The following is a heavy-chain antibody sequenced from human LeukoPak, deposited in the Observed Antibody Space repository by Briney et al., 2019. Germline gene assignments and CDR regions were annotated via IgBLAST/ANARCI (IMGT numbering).Heavy chain of an antibody. CDR3: ATEYLQTSLYTRGFDY. CDR1: GFSLKDAW. J-gene: IGHJ4*02. Sequence: GGSLRLSCAASGFSLKDAWMTWVRQAPGKGLEWVGRIKSKSDGGTSDYAAPVKGRFIISRDDSKNTLFLHLKSLKTEDTATYYCATEYLQTSLYTRGFDYWGQGTLATVSS. D-gene: IGHD3-10*01. CDR2: IKSKSDGGTS. V-gene: IGHV3-15*01.